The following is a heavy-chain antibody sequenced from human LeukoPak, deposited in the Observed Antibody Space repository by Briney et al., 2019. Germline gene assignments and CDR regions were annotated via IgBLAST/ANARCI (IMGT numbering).Heavy chain of an antibody. Sequence: GGSLRLSCAASGFSFSSYEMNWVRQAPGKGLEWISYISASGTLTHYADSVEGRFAVSRDNDKNSLYLQMNSLIAEDTAVYYCARQYSSSWFYWFDPWGQGTLVTVSS. CDR1: GFSFSSYE. CDR2: ISASGTLT. J-gene: IGHJ5*02. D-gene: IGHD6-13*01. V-gene: IGHV3-48*03. CDR3: ARQYSSSWFYWFDP.